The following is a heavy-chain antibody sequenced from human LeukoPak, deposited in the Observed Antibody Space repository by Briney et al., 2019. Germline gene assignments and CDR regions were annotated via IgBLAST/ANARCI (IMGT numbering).Heavy chain of an antibody. CDR1: GGSISSSSYY. J-gene: IGHJ5*02. CDR2: IYYSGST. Sequence: SETLSLTCTVSGGSISSSSYYWGWIRQPPGKGLEWIGSIYYSGSTYYNPSLKSRVTISVDTSKNQFSLKLSSVTAADTSVYYCAREAAAGGGGSSLLNWFDPWGQGTLVTVSS. V-gene: IGHV4-39*07. D-gene: IGHD6-13*01. CDR3: AREAAAGGGGSSLLNWFDP.